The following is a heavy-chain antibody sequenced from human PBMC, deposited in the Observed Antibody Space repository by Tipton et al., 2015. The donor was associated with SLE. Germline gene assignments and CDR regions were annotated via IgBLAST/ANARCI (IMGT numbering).Heavy chain of an antibody. V-gene: IGHV3-21*03. CDR2: ITSSSSYI. D-gene: IGHD3-10*01. Sequence: SLRLSCAASGFTFSIYSMIWVRQASGTGLEWVSSITSSSSYIYYSDSEMGRLTISRDNAKNSRYLQMNTLGAEDTAVDYCARPSLRSGAFDILGQGTMVTVSS. CDR3: ARPSLRSGAFDI. CDR1: GFTFSIYS. J-gene: IGHJ3*02.